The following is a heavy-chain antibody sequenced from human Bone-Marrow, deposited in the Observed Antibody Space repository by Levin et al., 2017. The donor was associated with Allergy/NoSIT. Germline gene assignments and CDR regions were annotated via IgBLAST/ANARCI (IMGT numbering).Heavy chain of an antibody. CDR2: ISWNSGSI. Sequence: SCAASGFTFDDYAMHWVRQAPGKGLEWVSGISWNSGSIGYADSVKGRFTISRDNAKNSLYLQMNSLRAEDTALYYCAKDTGGSYDYWGQGTLVTVSS. J-gene: IGHJ4*02. V-gene: IGHV3-9*01. CDR1: GFTFDDYA. CDR3: AKDTGGSYDY. D-gene: IGHD1-26*01.